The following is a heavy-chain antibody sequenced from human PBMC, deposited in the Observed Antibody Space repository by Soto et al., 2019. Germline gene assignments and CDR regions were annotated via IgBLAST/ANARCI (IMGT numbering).Heavy chain of an antibody. CDR2: IIPIFGTA. CDR1: GGTFSSYA. Sequence: SVKVSCKASGGTFSSYAISWVRQAPGQGLEWMGGIIPIFGTANYAQKFQGRVTITADESTSTAYMELSSLRSEDTAVYYCARDFRRTAMAPYYFDYWGQGTLVTVYS. D-gene: IGHD5-18*01. CDR3: ARDFRRTAMAPYYFDY. J-gene: IGHJ4*02. V-gene: IGHV1-69*13.